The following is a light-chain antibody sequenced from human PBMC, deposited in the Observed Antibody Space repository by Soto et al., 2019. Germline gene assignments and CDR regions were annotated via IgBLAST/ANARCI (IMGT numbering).Light chain of an antibody. CDR1: QSISNN. CDR2: APS. J-gene: IGKJ2*02. CDR3: QQYHDWPPST. V-gene: IGKV3-15*01. Sequence: EIVMTQSPATLSVSPGERATLSCRASQSISNNVAWYQQKPGQPPRLLISAPSTRATGIPARFSGSGSGTEFILTISSLQSEDFAVYYCQQYHDWPPSTFGQGTKLEIK.